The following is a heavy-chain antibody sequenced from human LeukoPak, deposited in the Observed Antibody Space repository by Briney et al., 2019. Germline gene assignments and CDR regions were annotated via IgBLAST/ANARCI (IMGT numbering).Heavy chain of an antibody. CDR2: IDPSDSYS. J-gene: IGHJ4*02. V-gene: IGHV5-10-1*01. D-gene: IGHD3-22*01. Sequence: GESLRISCKGSGYSFTSYWISWVRQMPGKGLEWMGRIDPSDSYSNYSPSFQGHVAISADKSIGTAYLQWSSLKASDTAMYYCARYDISAYRDDYWGQGTLVTVYS. CDR1: GYSFTSYW. CDR3: ARYDISAYRDDY.